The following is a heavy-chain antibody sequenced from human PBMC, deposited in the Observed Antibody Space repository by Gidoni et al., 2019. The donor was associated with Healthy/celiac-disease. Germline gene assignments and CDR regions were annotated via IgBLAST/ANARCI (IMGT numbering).Heavy chain of an antibody. CDR2: INPSGGST. Sequence: QVQLVQSGAEVKKPGASVKVSCQESGYTFTSSYMHWVRQAPGQGLEWMGIINPSGGSTSYAQKFQGRVTMTRDTSTSTVYMELSSLRSEDTAVYYCARGPRIQLWGVVYFDYWGQGTLVTVSS. V-gene: IGHV1-46*03. J-gene: IGHJ4*02. CDR1: GYTFTSSY. D-gene: IGHD5-18*01. CDR3: ARGPRIQLWGVVYFDY.